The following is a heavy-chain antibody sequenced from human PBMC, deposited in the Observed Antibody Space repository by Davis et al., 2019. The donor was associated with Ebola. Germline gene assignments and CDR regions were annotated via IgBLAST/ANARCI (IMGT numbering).Heavy chain of an antibody. J-gene: IGHJ4*02. V-gene: IGHV3-23*01. CDR3: AKGGGSTWREFDY. CDR2: ISGSGGST. Sequence: GESLKISCAASGFTFTNYAMSWVRQAPGKGLEWVSGISGSGGSTYYADSVKGRCTISSDSAKNTLYLQMNSLRAEDTAAYYCAKGGGSTWREFDYWGQGTLVTVSS. CDR1: GFTFTNYA. D-gene: IGHD6-13*01.